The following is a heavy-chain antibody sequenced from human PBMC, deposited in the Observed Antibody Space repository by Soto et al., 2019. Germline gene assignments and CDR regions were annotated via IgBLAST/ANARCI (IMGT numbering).Heavy chain of an antibody. Sequence: PGESLKISCKGSGYSFTSYWISWVRQMPGKGLEWMGRIDPSDSYTNYSPSFQGHVTISADKSISTAYLQWSSLKASDTAMYYCARLFAGYCSSTSCGSPYYGMDVWGQGTTVTVSS. CDR3: ARLFAGYCSSTSCGSPYYGMDV. CDR2: IDPSDSYT. V-gene: IGHV5-10-1*01. J-gene: IGHJ6*02. CDR1: GYSFTSYW. D-gene: IGHD2-2*01.